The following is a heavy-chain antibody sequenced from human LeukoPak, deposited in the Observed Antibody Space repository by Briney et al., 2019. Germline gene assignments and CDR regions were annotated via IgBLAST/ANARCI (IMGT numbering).Heavy chain of an antibody. CDR3: ARVSGTIQIWPQPFGDGMDV. J-gene: IGHJ6*02. Sequence: PGGSLRLSCAAPRFTFSSYVMSWVRQAPGKGLECVSAISGSGRNTYYADSVKGRFTISRDNSKNTLYLQMNSLRAEDTAVYYCARVSGTIQIWPQPFGDGMDVWGQGTTVTVSS. CDR1: RFTFSSYV. D-gene: IGHD5-18*01. CDR2: ISGSGRNT. V-gene: IGHV3-23*01.